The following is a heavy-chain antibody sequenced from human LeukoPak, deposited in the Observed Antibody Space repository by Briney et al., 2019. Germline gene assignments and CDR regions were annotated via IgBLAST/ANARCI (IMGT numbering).Heavy chain of an antibody. D-gene: IGHD5-12*01. CDR2: IGTAGDT. Sequence: GGSLRLSCAASGFTFSSYDMHWVRQATGKGLEWVSAIGTAGDTYYPGSVKGRFTISRENAKNSLYLQMNSLRAGDTAVYYCARDIGGYGGFDYWGQGTLVTVSS. V-gene: IGHV3-13*01. CDR1: GFTFSSYD. CDR3: ARDIGGYGGFDY. J-gene: IGHJ4*02.